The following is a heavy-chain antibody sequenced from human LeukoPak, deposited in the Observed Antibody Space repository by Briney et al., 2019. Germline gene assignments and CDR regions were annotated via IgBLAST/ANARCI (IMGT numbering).Heavy chain of an antibody. Sequence: PGGSLRLSCAASGFTFSSYSMNWVRQAPGKGLEWVSSISSSSSYIYYADSVKGRFTISRDNSKNTLYLQMNSLRAEDTAVYYCASTQKPPTQKDIVVVPAAGVFDLWGRGTLVTVSS. CDR1: GFTFSSYS. CDR2: ISSSSSYI. J-gene: IGHJ2*01. D-gene: IGHD2-2*01. CDR3: ASTQKPPTQKDIVVVPAAGVFDL. V-gene: IGHV3-21*04.